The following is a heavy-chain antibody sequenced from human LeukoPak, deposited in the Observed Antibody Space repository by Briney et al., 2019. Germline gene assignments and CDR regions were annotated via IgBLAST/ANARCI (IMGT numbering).Heavy chain of an antibody. V-gene: IGHV4-30-4*01. CDR2: IYHSGNT. CDR3: ARGSTTWFDP. D-gene: IGHD1-1*01. CDR1: GVSVSGGDYF. J-gene: IGHJ5*02. Sequence: SQTLSLTCTVSGVSVSGGDYFWTWIRQSPGKGLEWIGYIYHSGNTYYNPSLKSRVIISLDKSRDQFSLRLSSVTAADTAVYYCARGSTTWFDPWGQGTLVTVSS.